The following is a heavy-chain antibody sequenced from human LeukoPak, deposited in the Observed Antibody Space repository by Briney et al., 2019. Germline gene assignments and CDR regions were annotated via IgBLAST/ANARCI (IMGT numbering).Heavy chain of an antibody. CDR3: ARGGYYGSGTNPPDY. D-gene: IGHD3-10*01. CDR2: INPNSGGV. CDR1: GYTFTAHY. Sequence: GASVKVSCKASGYTFTAHYMHWVRQAPGQGLEWMGWINPNSGGVKYAQNFQDRVTMTRDTSISTAYMELIRLRSDDTAVYYCARGGYYGSGTNPPDYWGQGTLVTVSS. J-gene: IGHJ4*02. V-gene: IGHV1-2*02.